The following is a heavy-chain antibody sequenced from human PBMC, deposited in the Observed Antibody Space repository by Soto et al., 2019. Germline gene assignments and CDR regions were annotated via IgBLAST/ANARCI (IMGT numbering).Heavy chain of an antibody. Sequence: QVQLVQSGAEVREPGASVKVSCKASGYSFTSLDINWVRQTTGLGLEWMGWMQPSSGRTGYAQKFQGRVTMTRDTSINTVYVELSSLTSDDTAFYYCARGVTAGVDYWGQGTLVTVSS. V-gene: IGHV1-8*01. J-gene: IGHJ4*02. CDR3: ARGVTAGVDY. CDR2: MQPSSGRT. CDR1: GYSFTSLD. D-gene: IGHD1-26*01.